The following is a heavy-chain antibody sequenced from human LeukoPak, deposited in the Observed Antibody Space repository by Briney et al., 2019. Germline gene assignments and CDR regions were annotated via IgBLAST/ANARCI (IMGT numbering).Heavy chain of an antibody. D-gene: IGHD2-2*01. J-gene: IGHJ5*02. CDR1: GGSISSYY. V-gene: IGHV4-34*01. CDR2: INHSGST. CDR3: ARGRVYCSSTSCYVKFDP. Sequence: PSETLSLTCTVSGGSISSYYWSWIRQPPGKGLEWIGEINHSGSTNYNPSLKSRVTISVDTSKNQFSLKLSSVTAADTAVYYCARGRVYCSSTSCYVKFDPWGQGTLVTVSS.